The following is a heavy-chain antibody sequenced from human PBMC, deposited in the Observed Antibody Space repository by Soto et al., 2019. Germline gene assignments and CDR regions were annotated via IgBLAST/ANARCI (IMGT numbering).Heavy chain of an antibody. Sequence: QVQLQESGPGLVKPSETLSLTCTVSGGSISSYYWSWIRQPPGKGLEWIGYIYYSGRTNYNPSLXSRVTISVDTPXXXCXXKLSSVPAADTAVYYCARGYCRSTSCYIGDNWFVPWGQGTLVTVSS. CDR3: ARGYCRSTSCYIGDNWFVP. CDR1: GGSISSYY. D-gene: IGHD2-2*02. V-gene: IGHV4-59*01. CDR2: IYYSGRT. J-gene: IGHJ5*02.